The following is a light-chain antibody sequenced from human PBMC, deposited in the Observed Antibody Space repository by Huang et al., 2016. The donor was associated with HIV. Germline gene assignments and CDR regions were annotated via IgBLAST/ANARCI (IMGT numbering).Light chain of an antibody. J-gene: IGKJ3*01. Sequence: DIQMTQSPSSLSASVGDRVTITCQASQDISNYLNWYQQKPGKAPKLLIYDASNLETGVSSRFSGSGSGTEFTFTISSLQPVDIATYYCQQYDNLPRFTFGPGTKVDIK. V-gene: IGKV1-33*01. CDR1: QDISNY. CDR3: QQYDNLPRFT. CDR2: DAS.